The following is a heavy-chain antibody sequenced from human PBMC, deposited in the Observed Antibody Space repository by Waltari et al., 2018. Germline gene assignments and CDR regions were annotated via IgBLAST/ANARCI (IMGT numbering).Heavy chain of an antibody. CDR1: GFTFDAYA. CDR3: AKDFGGAGGWYFDL. V-gene: IGHV3-9*01. Sequence: EVQLVESGGGLVQPGRSLRLSCAASGFTFDAYAMHWVRQAPGKGLEWVSGISWNSGSIGYADSVKGRFTISRDNAKNSLYLQMNSLRAEDTALYYCAKDFGGAGGWYFDLWGRGTLVTVSS. CDR2: ISWNSGSI. J-gene: IGHJ2*01. D-gene: IGHD3-16*01.